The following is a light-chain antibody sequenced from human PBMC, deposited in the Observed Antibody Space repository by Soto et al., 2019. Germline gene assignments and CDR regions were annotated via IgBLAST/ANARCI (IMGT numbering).Light chain of an antibody. Sequence: QSALTQPASVSGSPGQSISISCTGTSSDVGYYNYVSWYQQHPGKAPKLMISDVSNRPSGVSDRFSGSKSGNTASLTISGLQAEDEDEYYCSSYTSSYTLVFGGGTKVTVL. CDR2: DVS. J-gene: IGLJ2*01. CDR1: SSDVGYYNY. V-gene: IGLV2-14*01. CDR3: SSYTSSYTLV.